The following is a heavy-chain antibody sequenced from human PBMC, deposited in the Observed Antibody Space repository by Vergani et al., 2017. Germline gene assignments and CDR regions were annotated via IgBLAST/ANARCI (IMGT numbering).Heavy chain of an antibody. J-gene: IGHJ4*02. CDR3: AKEGEWELLDY. D-gene: IGHD1-26*01. Sequence: EVQLLESGGGLVQPGGSLRLSCAASGFTFDDYAMHWVRQAPGKGLEWVSGISWNSGSIGYADSVKGRFTISRDNAKNSLYLQMNSLRAEDTALYYCAKEGEWELLDYWGQGTLVTVSS. CDR1: GFTFDDYA. V-gene: IGHV3-9*01. CDR2: ISWNSGSI.